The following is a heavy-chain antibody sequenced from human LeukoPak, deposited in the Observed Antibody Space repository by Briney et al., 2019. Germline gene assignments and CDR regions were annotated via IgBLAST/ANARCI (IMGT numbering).Heavy chain of an antibody. J-gene: IGHJ4*02. CDR3: AKDLWSGYSDGYGY. Sequence: PGGSLRLSCTASGFTFSSYGMQWVRQAPGKGLEWVAFIRYDGSNKYYADSVKGRFTISRDNSKNTLYLQMNSLRAEDTAVYYCAKDLWSGYSDGYGYWGQGTLVTVSS. CDR1: GFTFSSYG. CDR2: IRYDGSNK. D-gene: IGHD5-18*01. V-gene: IGHV3-30*02.